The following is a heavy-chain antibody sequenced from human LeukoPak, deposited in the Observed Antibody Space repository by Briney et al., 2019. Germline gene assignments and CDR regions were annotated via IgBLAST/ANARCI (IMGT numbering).Heavy chain of an antibody. CDR1: GYSVSSGYY. Sequence: PSETLSLTCAVSGYSVSSGYYWGWIRQPPGKGLEWIGSIDHSGSTYYNPSLKSRVTISVDTSKNQFSLKLSSVTAADTAVYYCARERGIAAAEDYWGQGTLVTVSS. J-gene: IGHJ4*02. CDR3: ARERGIAAAEDY. D-gene: IGHD6-13*01. V-gene: IGHV4-38-2*02. CDR2: IDHSGST.